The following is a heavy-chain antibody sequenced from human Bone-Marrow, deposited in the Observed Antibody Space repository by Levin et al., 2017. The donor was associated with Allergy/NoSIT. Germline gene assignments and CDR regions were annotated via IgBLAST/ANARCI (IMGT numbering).Heavy chain of an antibody. J-gene: IGHJ4*02. Sequence: ASVKVSCKASGYTFSSYGISWVRQAPGQGLEWMGWISVYNGDTNYAQKFQGRVTVTTDTSASTAYMELRSLRSDDTAVYYCARVGARPDADFDYWGQGTLVTVSS. CDR1: GYTFSSYG. CDR3: ARVGARPDADFDY. V-gene: IGHV1-18*01. CDR2: ISVYNGDT.